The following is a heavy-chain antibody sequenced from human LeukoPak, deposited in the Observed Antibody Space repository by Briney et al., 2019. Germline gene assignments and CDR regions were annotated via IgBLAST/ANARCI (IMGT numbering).Heavy chain of an antibody. V-gene: IGHV3-13*01. D-gene: IGHD2-2*01. CDR3: ARGSSSTYGMDV. CDR2: LGTAGDT. J-gene: IGHJ6*02. Sequence: GGSLRLSCAASGFILSNYAMHWVRQPAGKGLEWVSALGTAGDTFYPGSVKGRFTISRDNAKKSLFLQMSSLRAEDTAVYYCARGSSSTYGMDVWGQGTTVTVSS. CDR1: GFILSNYA.